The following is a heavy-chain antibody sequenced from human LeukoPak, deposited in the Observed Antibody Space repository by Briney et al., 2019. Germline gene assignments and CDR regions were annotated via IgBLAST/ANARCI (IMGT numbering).Heavy chain of an antibody. CDR3: AAGSSGLLTDCGGDCYNFDY. V-gene: IGHV1-18*01. CDR2: ISAYNGNT. J-gene: IGHJ4*02. D-gene: IGHD2-21*01. CDR1: GYTFTSYG. Sequence: ASVKVSCKASGYTFTSYGISWVRQAPGQGLEWMGWISAYNGNTNYAQKLQGRVTMTTDTSTSTAYMELRSLRSEDTAVYYCAAGSSGLLTDCGGDCYNFDYWGQGTLVTVSS.